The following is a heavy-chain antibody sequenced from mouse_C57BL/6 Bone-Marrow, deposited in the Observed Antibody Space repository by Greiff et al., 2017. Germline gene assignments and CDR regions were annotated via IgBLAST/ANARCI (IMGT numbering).Heavy chain of an antibody. Sequence: VQLQQSGAELVRPGASVKLSCTASGFNIKDDYMHWVKQRPEQGLEWIGRIDPENGDTEYASKFQGKATITAATSSNTAYLQLSSLTSEDTAVYYCTWETAQVDFDYWGQGTTLTVSS. V-gene: IGHV14-4*01. CDR3: TWETAQVDFDY. CDR2: IDPENGDT. J-gene: IGHJ2*01. D-gene: IGHD3-2*02. CDR1: GFNIKDDY.